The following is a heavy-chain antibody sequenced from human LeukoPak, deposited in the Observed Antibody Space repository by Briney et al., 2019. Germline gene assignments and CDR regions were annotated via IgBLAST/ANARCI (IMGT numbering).Heavy chain of an antibody. D-gene: IGHD3-16*01. V-gene: IGHV3-74*01. Sequence: GGSRRLSCAASGVTFSRYWMHWVRQAPGKGLVWVSRINSDGSSTSYADSVKGGFTISRDNPKNSLYLQMNSLRAEDTAVYYCARGRGVYWGQGTLVTVSS. CDR2: INSDGSST. CDR1: GVTFSRYW. J-gene: IGHJ4*02. CDR3: ARGRGVY.